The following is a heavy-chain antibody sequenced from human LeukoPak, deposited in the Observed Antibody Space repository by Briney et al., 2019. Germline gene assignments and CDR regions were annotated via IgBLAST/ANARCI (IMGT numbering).Heavy chain of an antibody. D-gene: IGHD3-16*01. V-gene: IGHV3-23*01. CDR3: ASTYYFDY. CDR1: GFTFSSYA. CDR2: ISGSGGNT. Sequence: GGSLRLSCAASGFTFSSYAMSWVRQAPGKGLEWVSVISGSGGNTYYADSVKGRFTISRDNSKNTLYLQLNSLRAEDTAVYYCASTYYFDYWGQGTLVTVSS. J-gene: IGHJ4*02.